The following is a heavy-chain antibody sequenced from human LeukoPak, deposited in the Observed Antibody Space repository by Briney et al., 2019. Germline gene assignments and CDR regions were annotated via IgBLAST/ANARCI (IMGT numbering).Heavy chain of an antibody. Sequence: SVKVSCKASGGTFSSYAISWVRQAPGQGLEWMGGIIPIFGTANYAQKFQGRVTITADESTSTAYMELSSLRSEDTAVYYCARDKIGGGGGSFWGQGTLVTVSS. V-gene: IGHV1-69*13. D-gene: IGHD2-15*01. J-gene: IGHJ4*02. CDR3: ARDKIGGGGGSF. CDR1: GGTFSSYA. CDR2: IIPIFGTA.